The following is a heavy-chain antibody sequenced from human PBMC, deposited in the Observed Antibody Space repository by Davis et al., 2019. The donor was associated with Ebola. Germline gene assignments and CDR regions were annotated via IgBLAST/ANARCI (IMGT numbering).Heavy chain of an antibody. CDR2: INHSGST. CDR3: ARQHRVTRPLDY. Sequence: MPSETLSLTCAVYGGSFSGYYWSWIRQPPGKGLEWIGEINHSGSTNYSPSFGGRVTISVDSSKNQFSLKIHSVTAADTAVYYCARQHRVTRPLDYWGQGILVTVS. V-gene: IGHV4-34*01. D-gene: IGHD4-11*01. J-gene: IGHJ4*02. CDR1: GGSFSGYY.